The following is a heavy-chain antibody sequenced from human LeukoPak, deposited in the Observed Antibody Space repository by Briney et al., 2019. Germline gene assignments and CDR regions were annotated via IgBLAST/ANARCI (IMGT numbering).Heavy chain of an antibody. CDR1: GFTCDDYA. J-gene: IGHJ5*02. V-gene: IGHV3-9*01. Sequence: PGGSLRLSWAASGFTCDDYAMHWVRQAPGKGREWVSGLSWNSGSIGCAYSVEGRFTISRDNAKNSLYLQMNSLRAEDPALYYCAKDMSPSLTTGWFDPWGQGTLVTVSS. CDR2: LSWNSGSI. D-gene: IGHD1-14*01. CDR3: AKDMSPSLTTGWFDP.